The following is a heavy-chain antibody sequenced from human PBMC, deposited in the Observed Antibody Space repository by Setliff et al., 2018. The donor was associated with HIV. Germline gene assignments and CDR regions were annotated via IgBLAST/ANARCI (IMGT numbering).Heavy chain of an antibody. Sequence: ASVKVSCKTSGYAFSDYSIHWVRQAPGQGLEWVGRINPDSRGTNYAQTFQGRVTMTRDTSANTAYMELSRLRSDDTAVYYCVLPGYYESSGYAVDHWGQGTLVTVSS. D-gene: IGHD3-22*01. V-gene: IGHV1-2*06. J-gene: IGHJ4*02. CDR3: VLPGYYESSGYAVDH. CDR2: INPDSRGT. CDR1: GYAFSDYS.